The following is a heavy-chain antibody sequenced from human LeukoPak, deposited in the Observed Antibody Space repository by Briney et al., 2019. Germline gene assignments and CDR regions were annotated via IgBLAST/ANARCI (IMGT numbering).Heavy chain of an antibody. J-gene: IGHJ4*02. Sequence: GKSLRLSCAASGFTFSSFAMHWVRQAPGRGLEWVATVSYLGSKTYYADSVKGRFTISRDNSKNTLYLQMNSLRAEDTAVYYCARETGSYDSNGYYSYWGQETLVTVSS. V-gene: IGHV3-30*04. CDR2: VSYLGSKT. CDR1: GFTFSSFA. CDR3: ARETGSYDSNGYYSY. D-gene: IGHD3-22*01.